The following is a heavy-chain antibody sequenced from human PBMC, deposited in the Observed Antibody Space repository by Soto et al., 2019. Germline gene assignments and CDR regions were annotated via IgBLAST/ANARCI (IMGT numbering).Heavy chain of an antibody. Sequence: KQSQTLSLTCAISGDSVSSNSAAWNWIRQSPSRGLEWLGRTYYRSKWYNDYAVSVKSRITINPDTSKNQFSLQLNSVTPEDTAVYYCARGGGSFRDGYNYSYFDYWGQGTLVTVSS. CDR1: GDSVSSNSAA. D-gene: IGHD5-12*01. CDR2: TYYRSKWYN. V-gene: IGHV6-1*01. J-gene: IGHJ4*02. CDR3: ARGGGSFRDGYNYSYFDY.